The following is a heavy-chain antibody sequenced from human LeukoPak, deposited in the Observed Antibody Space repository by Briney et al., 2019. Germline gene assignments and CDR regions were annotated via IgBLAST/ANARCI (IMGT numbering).Heavy chain of an antibody. CDR2: IDWDDDK. Sequence: SGPALVKPTQTLTLTCTFSGFSLSTSGMRVSWIRQPPGKALEWLARIDWDDDKFYSTSLKTRLTISKDTSKNQVALTMTNMDPVDTATYYCARTPYRRGDCYVDYWGQGTLVTVSS. CDR3: ARTPYRRGDCYVDY. CDR1: GFSLSTSGMR. V-gene: IGHV2-70*04. D-gene: IGHD2-21*02. J-gene: IGHJ4*02.